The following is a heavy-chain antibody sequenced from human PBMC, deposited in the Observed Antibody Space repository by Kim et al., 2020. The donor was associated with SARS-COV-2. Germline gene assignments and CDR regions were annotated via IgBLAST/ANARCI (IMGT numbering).Heavy chain of an antibody. CDR1: GYTFTDYY. Sequence: ASVKVSCKASGYTFTDYYMHWVRLAPGQGLEWMGRIDPNSGVTTYAQKFQGRVTMTRDTSITTGYMELIGLTPDDTAVYYCSRQEYLLAAISKWFDPWGQ. CDR3: SRQEYLLAAISKWFDP. CDR2: IDPNSGVT. V-gene: IGHV1-2*06. D-gene: IGHD5-12*01. J-gene: IGHJ5*02.